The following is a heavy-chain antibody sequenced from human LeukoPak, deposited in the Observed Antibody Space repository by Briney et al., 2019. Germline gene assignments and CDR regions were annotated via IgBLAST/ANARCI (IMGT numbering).Heavy chain of an antibody. V-gene: IGHV4-4*07. CDR3: ARSGYTISAYHSDL. D-gene: IGHD5-18*01. J-gene: IGHJ4*02. Sequence: SETLSLTCDVSGVSIRSYWWSWVRKPAGKGLEWIGRIYTTGRTNYSPSFQSRVTMSIDMSTNQLSLTLSSVTASDTAVYYCARSGYTISAYHSDLWGQGAPVTVSS. CDR1: GVSIRSYW. CDR2: IYTTGRT.